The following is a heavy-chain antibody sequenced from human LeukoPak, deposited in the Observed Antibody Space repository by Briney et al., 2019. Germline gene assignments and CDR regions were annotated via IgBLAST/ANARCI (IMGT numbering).Heavy chain of an antibody. J-gene: IGHJ5*02. CDR3: ARDSDGAAQFDP. Sequence: SETLSLTCTVSGSSISSYHWGWIRQPAGKGLEWIGHIFASGSTNYNPSLKSRATISVDKSKNQFSLKLSSVTAADTAVYYCARDSDGAAQFDPWGQGTLVTVSS. CDR1: GSSISSYH. D-gene: IGHD6-13*01. V-gene: IGHV4-4*07. CDR2: IFASGST.